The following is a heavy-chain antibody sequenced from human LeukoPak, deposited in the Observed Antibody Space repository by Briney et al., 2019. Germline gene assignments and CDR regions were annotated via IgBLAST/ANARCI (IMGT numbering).Heavy chain of an antibody. CDR2: VYTSGDT. CDR3: ARGTCTSALCYHFDY. D-gene: IGHD2-8*01. J-gene: IGHJ4*02. V-gene: IGHV4-4*07. Sequence: PSETLSLTCTVSGGSISSYYWSWIRQPAGKGLEWIGRVYTSGDTKYNPSLKSRITVTVDTSKNQFSLKLTSVTAADTAVYYCARGTCTSALCYHFDYWGQGALVTVSS. CDR1: GGSISSYY.